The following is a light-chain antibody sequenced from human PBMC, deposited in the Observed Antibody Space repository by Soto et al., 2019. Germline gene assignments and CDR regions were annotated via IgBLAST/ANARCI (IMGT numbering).Light chain of an antibody. CDR3: QQYNLTSLS. Sequence: DIQMTQSPSTLSASIGDRVTITCRASQNISSWLSWYQQKPGKAPNLLIYQASILESGVPSRFSGRGSGTEFSLTISSLQPDDFATFYCQQYNLTSLSFGGGTKVEIK. J-gene: IGKJ4*01. CDR1: QNISSW. V-gene: IGKV1-5*03. CDR2: QAS.